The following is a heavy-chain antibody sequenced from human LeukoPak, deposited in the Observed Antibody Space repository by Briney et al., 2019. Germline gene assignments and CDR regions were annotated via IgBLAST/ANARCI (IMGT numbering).Heavy chain of an antibody. V-gene: IGHV4-34*01. J-gene: IGHJ4*02. D-gene: IGHD3-22*01. CDR3: ARAVIGMIVVVIRHFDY. CDR2: INHSGST. Sequence: SETLSLTCAVYGGSFSGYYWSWIRQPPGKGLEWIGEINHSGSTNYNPSLKSRVTISVDTSKNQFSLKLSSVTAADTAVYYCARAVIGMIVVVIRHFDYWGQGTLVTVSS. CDR1: GGSFSGYY.